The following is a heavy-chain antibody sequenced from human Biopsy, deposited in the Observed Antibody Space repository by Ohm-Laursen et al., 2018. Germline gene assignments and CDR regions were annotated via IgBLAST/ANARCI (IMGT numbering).Heavy chain of an antibody. Sequence: SLRLSCAASGFMFSTFSMNWVRQAPGKGLEWLSHISFHGNDIYYADSVKGRFTISRDNARNSLYLLMNSLRAEDTAMYYCATSSMRIQLFRSLDMWGQGTKVTVSS. CDR1: GFMFSTFS. CDR2: ISFHGNDI. J-gene: IGHJ3*02. V-gene: IGHV3-21*05. CDR3: ATSSMRIQLFRSLDM. D-gene: IGHD1-1*01.